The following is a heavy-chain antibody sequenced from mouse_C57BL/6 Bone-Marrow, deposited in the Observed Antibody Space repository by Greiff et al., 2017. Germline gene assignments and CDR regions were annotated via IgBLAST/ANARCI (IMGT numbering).Heavy chain of an antibody. CDR1: GFTFSSYG. CDR2: ISSGGSYT. V-gene: IGHV5-6*02. Sequence: EVKLMESGGDLVKPGGSLKLSCAASGFTFSSYGMSWVRQTPDKRLEWVATISSGGSYTYYPDSVKGRFTISRDNAKNTLYLQMSSLKSEDTAMYYCERRLLDYAMDDWGQGTSVTVSS. CDR3: ERRLLDYAMDD. J-gene: IGHJ4*01.